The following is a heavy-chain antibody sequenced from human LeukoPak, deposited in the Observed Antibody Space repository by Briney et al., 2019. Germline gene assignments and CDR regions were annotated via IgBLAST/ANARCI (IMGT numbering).Heavy chain of an antibody. CDR1: GFTFSSYG. CDR3: AKDPCRIAVAGTGPDY. D-gene: IGHD6-19*01. J-gene: IGHJ4*02. Sequence: TGGSLTLSCAASGFTFSSYGMHWVRQAPGKGLAWVAFIRYDGSNKYYADPVKGRFTISRDNSKNTLYLQMNSLRAEDTAVYYCAKDPCRIAVAGTGPDYWGEGTLVTASS. CDR2: IRYDGSNK. V-gene: IGHV3-30*02.